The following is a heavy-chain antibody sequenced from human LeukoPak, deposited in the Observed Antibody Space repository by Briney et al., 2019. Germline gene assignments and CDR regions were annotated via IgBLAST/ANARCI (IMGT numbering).Heavy chain of an antibody. CDR1: GFTFSSYS. Sequence: PGGSLRLSCAASGFTFSSYSMNWVRQAPGKGLEWVSSISSSSSYIYYADSVKGRFTISRDNAKNSLYPQMNSLRAEDTAVYYCAREEPQLVLYCGMDVWGQGTTVTVSS. CDR2: ISSSSSYI. J-gene: IGHJ6*02. D-gene: IGHD6-13*01. V-gene: IGHV3-21*01. CDR3: AREEPQLVLYCGMDV.